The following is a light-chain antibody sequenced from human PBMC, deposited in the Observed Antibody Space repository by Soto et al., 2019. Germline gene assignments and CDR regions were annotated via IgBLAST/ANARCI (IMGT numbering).Light chain of an antibody. V-gene: IGKV3-11*01. CDR2: DTS. CDR3: QQRSDWPPT. J-gene: IGKJ1*01. Sequence: EIVMTQSPATRSLSPGEKTTLXXRGSQSVGSYLAWFQQTPGQAPRXLIYDTSNRATGIPARFSGSGSGTDFTLTISSLETEDFAVYYCQQRSDWPPTFGQGTKVDIK. CDR1: QSVGSY.